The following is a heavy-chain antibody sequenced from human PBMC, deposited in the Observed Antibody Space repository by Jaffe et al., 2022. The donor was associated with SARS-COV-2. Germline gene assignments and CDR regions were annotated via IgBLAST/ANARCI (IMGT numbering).Heavy chain of an antibody. CDR2: TYADGSST. J-gene: IGHJ6*02. CDR1: GFTFSRYL. Sequence: EVQLVESGGGLVQPGGSLRLSCAASGFTFSRYLMHWVRQVPGKGLVWVSRTYADGSSTTYADSVKGRFTMSRDNAKNTLYLQMDSLRAEDTAVYYCGRGPQNYYGMDVWGQGTTVTVSS. CDR3: GRGPQNYYGMDV. V-gene: IGHV3-74*01.